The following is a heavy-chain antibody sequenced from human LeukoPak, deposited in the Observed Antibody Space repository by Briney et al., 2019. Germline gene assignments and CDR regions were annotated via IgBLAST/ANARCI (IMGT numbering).Heavy chain of an antibody. Sequence: PSETLSLTCTVSGGSISSSSYYWGWIRQPPGKGLEWIGSIYYSGSTYYNPSLKSRVTISVDTSKNQFSLKLSSVTAADTAVYYCASINPTIDYSLDYWGQGTLVAVSP. CDR2: IYYSGST. CDR1: GGSISSSSYY. D-gene: IGHD4-11*01. J-gene: IGHJ4*02. V-gene: IGHV4-39*01. CDR3: ASINPTIDYSLDY.